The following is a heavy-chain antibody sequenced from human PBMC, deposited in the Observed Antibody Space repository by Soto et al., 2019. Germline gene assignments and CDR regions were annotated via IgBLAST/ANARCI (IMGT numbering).Heavy chain of an antibody. CDR2: MNPNSGNT. CDR3: ARWLGDRDAFEI. V-gene: IGHV1-8*01. J-gene: IGHJ3*02. Sequence: ASVKVSCKASGYTFTIYDINWVLQATGQGLEWMGWMNPNSGNTGYAQKFQGRVTMTRNTSISTAYMELSSLRSEDTAVYYCARWLGDRDAFEIWGQGTMVTVSS. CDR1: GYTFTIYD. D-gene: IGHD3-10*01.